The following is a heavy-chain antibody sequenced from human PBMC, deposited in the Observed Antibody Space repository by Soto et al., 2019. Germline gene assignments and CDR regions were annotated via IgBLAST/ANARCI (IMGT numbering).Heavy chain of an antibody. Sequence: GGSLRLSCAASGFTFSSYGMHWVRQAPGRGLEWVAVIWYDGSNKYYADSVKGRFTISRDNSKNTLYLQMNSLRAEDTAVYYCARTDYYYDGYFDYWGQGTLVTVSS. D-gene: IGHD3-22*01. J-gene: IGHJ4*02. CDR1: GFTFSSYG. V-gene: IGHV3-33*01. CDR3: ARTDYYYDGYFDY. CDR2: IWYDGSNK.